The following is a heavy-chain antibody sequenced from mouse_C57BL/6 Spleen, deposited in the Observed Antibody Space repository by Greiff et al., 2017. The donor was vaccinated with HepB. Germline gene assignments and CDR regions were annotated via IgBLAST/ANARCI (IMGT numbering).Heavy chain of an antibody. CDR3: ARRGERRGGYAMDY. D-gene: IGHD2-12*01. J-gene: IGHJ4*01. CDR1: GYTFTSYW. Sequence: VQLQQSGAELVRPGSSVKLSCKASGYTFTSYWMDWVKQRPGQGLEWIGNIYPSDSETHYNQKFKDKATLTVDKSSSTAYMQLSSLTSEDSAVYYCARRGERRGGYAMDYWGQGTSVTVSS. V-gene: IGHV1-61*01. CDR2: IYPSDSET.